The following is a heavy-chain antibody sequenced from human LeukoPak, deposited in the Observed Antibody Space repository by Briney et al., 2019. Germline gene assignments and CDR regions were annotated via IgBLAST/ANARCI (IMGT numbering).Heavy chain of an antibody. CDR3: ARGVRTYYDLWSGYSPADY. CDR1: GYTFTSYG. D-gene: IGHD3-3*01. J-gene: IGHJ4*02. CDR2: ISAYNGNT. V-gene: IGHV1-18*01. Sequence: ASVKVSCKASGYTFTSYGISWVRQAPGQGLEWMGWISAYNGNTNYAQKLQGRVTMTTDTSTSTAYMELRSLSSDDTAVYYCARGVRTYYDLWSGYSPADYWGQGTLVTVSS.